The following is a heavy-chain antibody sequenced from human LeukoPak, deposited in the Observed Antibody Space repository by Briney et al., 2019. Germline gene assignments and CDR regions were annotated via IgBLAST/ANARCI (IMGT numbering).Heavy chain of an antibody. CDR3: ATPGIRDQYDFDS. CDR2: INTDGTTT. Sequence: PGGSLRLSCTASKVTFSNYWMHWVRQVPGRGLVWVSRINTDGTTTNYADSVRGRFTISRDNAKNTLYLQMNSLRAEDTALYYCATPGIRDQYDFDSWGQGALVTVSS. V-gene: IGHV3-74*01. D-gene: IGHD6-13*01. J-gene: IGHJ4*02. CDR1: KVTFSNYW.